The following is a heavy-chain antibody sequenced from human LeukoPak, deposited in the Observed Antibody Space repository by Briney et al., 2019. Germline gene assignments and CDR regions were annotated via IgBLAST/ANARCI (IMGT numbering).Heavy chain of an antibody. CDR2: IYYSGST. J-gene: IGHJ4*02. D-gene: IGHD6-13*01. Sequence: KPSETLSLTCTVSGGSITNYYWSWIRRPPGKGLEWIGYIYYSGSTNYNPSLKSRVTLSVDTSRNQFSLKLSSVTAADTAVYYCARAPLAAAVDYWGQGTLVTVSS. CDR1: GGSITNYY. CDR3: ARAPLAAAVDY. V-gene: IGHV4-59*08.